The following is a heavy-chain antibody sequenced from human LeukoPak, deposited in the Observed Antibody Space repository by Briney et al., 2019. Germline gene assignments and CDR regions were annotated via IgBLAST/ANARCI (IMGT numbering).Heavy chain of an antibody. V-gene: IGHV3-21*01. J-gene: IGHJ4*02. CDR1: GFTFSSYS. CDR2: ISSSSSYI. D-gene: IGHD5-24*01. Sequence: SGGSLRLSCAASGFTFSSYSMNWVRQAPGKGLEWVSSISSSSSYIYYADSVKGQFTISRDNAKNSLYLQMNSLRAEDTAVYYCARVRRSDKYFDYWGQGTLVTVSS. CDR3: ARVRRSDKYFDY.